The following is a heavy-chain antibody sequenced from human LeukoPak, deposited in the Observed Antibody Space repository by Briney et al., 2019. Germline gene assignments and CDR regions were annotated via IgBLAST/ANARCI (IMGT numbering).Heavy chain of an antibody. D-gene: IGHD6-19*01. CDR3: AKDPMVIAVA. Sequence: GGSLRLSCAASGFTVSSNHMSWVRQAPGKGLEWVSLIYSSGSIYYADSVKGRFTISRDNSKNTLYVQMNSLGAEDTAVYYCAKDPMVIAVAWGQGTLVTVSS. CDR2: IYSSGSI. V-gene: IGHV3-66*01. CDR1: GFTVSSNH. J-gene: IGHJ5*02.